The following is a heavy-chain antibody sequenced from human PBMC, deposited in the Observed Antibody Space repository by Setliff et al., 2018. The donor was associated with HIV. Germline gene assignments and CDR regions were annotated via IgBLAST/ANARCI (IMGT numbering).Heavy chain of an antibody. CDR1: GYSISSRYY. CDR2: IYHSGST. J-gene: IGHJ4*02. V-gene: IGHV4-38-2*02. Sequence: SETLSLTCTVSGYSISSRYYWGWIRQSPGKGLEWIGSIYHSGSTQYNPSLKSRVTISVDTPKNQFSLKLSSVTAADTAIYYCASSPAWRSDYGLHTFDYWGQGTLVTVSS. CDR3: ASSPAWRSDYGLHTFDY. D-gene: IGHD4-17*01.